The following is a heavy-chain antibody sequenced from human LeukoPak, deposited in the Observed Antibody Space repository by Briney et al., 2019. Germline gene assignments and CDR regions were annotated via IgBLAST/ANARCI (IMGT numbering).Heavy chain of an antibody. J-gene: IGHJ4*02. Sequence: GGSLRLSCAASGFTFSNYAMDWVRQAPGKGLEWVTFIRFDGSNKFYADSVKGRFTISRDNSKNTVYLQMNSLRPEDTAMYYCAKEVELLPFDYWGQGTLVTVSS. CDR3: AKEVELLPFDY. V-gene: IGHV3-30*02. CDR1: GFTFSNYA. D-gene: IGHD6-6*01. CDR2: IRFDGSNK.